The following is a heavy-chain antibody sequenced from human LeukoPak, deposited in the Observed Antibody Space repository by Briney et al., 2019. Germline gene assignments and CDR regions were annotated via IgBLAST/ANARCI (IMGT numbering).Heavy chain of an antibody. V-gene: IGHV3-53*01. CDR3: ARGDNYYGSGSYAFDI. CDR2: THSGGST. D-gene: IGHD3-10*01. J-gene: IGHJ3*02. CDR1: GFTVSSNY. Sequence: GGSLRPSCAASGFTVSSNYMIWVRQAPGKGLQWVSVTHSGGSTYYADSVKGRFTISRDNSKNTLFLQMNSLRAEDTAVYFCARGDNYYGSGSYAFDIWGQGTMVTVSS.